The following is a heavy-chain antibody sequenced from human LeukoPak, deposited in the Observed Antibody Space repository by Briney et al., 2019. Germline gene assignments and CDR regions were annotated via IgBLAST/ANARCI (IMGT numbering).Heavy chain of an antibody. CDR2: ISYDGSNE. CDR1: GFTFSSYG. D-gene: IGHD6-19*01. J-gene: IGHJ4*02. V-gene: IGHV3-30*18. CDR3: AKWKGSNLESSGWYFDY. Sequence: GRSLRLFCAASGFTFSSYGMHWVRQAPGKGLEWVAVISYDGSNEYYADSVKGRFTISRDNSKNTLYLQMNSLRAEDTALYYCAKWKGSNLESSGWYFDYWGQGVLVTVSS.